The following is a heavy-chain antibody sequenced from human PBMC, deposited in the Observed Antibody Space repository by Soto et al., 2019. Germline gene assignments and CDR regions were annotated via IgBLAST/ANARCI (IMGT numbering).Heavy chain of an antibody. Sequence: PSETLCVTCTVSGGSSTNYYYSWIRQPQGKGLEWIGYIFHTGTTSYNPSLKSRVTLSVDTSQSQFSLKLNSVTAADTAVYYCTTEAYDNSGSLAFDIWGPGTLVTVSS. CDR1: GGSSTNYY. CDR3: TTEAYDNSGSLAFDI. J-gene: IGHJ3*02. D-gene: IGHD3-22*01. V-gene: IGHV4-59*08. CDR2: IFHTGTT.